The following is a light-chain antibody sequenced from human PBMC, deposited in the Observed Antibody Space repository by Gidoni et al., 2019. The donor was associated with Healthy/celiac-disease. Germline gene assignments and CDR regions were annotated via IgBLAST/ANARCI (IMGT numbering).Light chain of an antibody. Sequence: DIKMTQSPSSLSASVGDRVTITCQASQDISNYLNWYQQQPGKAPQLLIYDASNLETGVPSRFSGSGSGTDFTFTISSLQPEDIATYYCQQYDNLPLTFGGGTKVEIK. CDR1: QDISNY. CDR3: QQYDNLPLT. V-gene: IGKV1-33*01. J-gene: IGKJ4*01. CDR2: DAS.